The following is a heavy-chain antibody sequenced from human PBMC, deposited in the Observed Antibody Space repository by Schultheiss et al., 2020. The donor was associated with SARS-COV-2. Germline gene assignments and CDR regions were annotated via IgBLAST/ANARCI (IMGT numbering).Heavy chain of an antibody. V-gene: IGHV4-61*01. D-gene: IGHD2-15*01. CDR2: IYYSGST. J-gene: IGHJ6*03. CDR1: GGSVSSGSYY. CDR3: ARDLSTPPNYYYYYMDV. Sequence: SETLSLTCTVSGGSVSSGSYYWSWIRQPPGKGLEWIGYIYYSGSTNYNPSLKSRVTISVDTSKNQFSLKLSSVTAADTAVYYCARDLSTPPNYYYYYMDVWGKGTTVTVSS.